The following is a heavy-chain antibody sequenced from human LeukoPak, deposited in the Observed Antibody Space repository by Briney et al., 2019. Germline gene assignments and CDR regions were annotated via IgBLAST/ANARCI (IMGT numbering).Heavy chain of an antibody. CDR1: GYTFTSYG. V-gene: IGHV1-8*02. D-gene: IGHD5-12*01. Sequence: ASVKVSFKASGYTFTSYGISGVRQAPGQGLEWMGWISAYNGNTGYAQKFQGRVTMTRNTSISTSYMELSSLRSEDTAVYYCARGRGNWWLRLRNGYNWFDLWGEGPLVSVSS. CDR3: ARGRGNWWLRLRNGYNWFDL. J-gene: IGHJ5*02. CDR2: ISAYNGNT.